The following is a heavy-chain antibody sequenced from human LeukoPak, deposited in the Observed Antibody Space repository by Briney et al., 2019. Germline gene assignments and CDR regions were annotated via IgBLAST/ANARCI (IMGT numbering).Heavy chain of an antibody. V-gene: IGHV4-34*01. CDR2: INHSGST. CDR1: GGSFSGYY. D-gene: IGHD3-22*01. Sequence: SETLSLTCAVYGGSFSGYYWSWIRQPPGKGLEWIGEINHSGSTNYNPSLKSRVTISVDTSKNQFSLKLSSVTAADTAVYYCARLSSGYYLFYWGQETLVTVS. J-gene: IGHJ4*02. CDR3: ARLSSGYYLFY.